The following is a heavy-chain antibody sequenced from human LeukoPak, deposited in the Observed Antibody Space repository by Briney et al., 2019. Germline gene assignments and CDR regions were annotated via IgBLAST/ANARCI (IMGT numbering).Heavy chain of an antibody. CDR3: AGSGSYSGWFDP. CDR2: IIPIFGTA. D-gene: IGHD1-26*01. J-gene: IGHJ5*02. CDR1: GGTFSSYA. V-gene: IGHV1-69*13. Sequence: ASVKVSCKASGGTFSSYAISWVRQAPGQGLEWMGGIIPIFGTANYAQKFQGRVTITADESTSTAYMELSSLRSEDTAVYYCAGSGSYSGWFDPWGQGTLVTVSS.